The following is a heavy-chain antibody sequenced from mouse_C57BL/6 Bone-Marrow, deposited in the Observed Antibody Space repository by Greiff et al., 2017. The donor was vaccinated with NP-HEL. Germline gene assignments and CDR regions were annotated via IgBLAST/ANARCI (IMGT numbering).Heavy chain of an antibody. Sequence: QVQLQQPGAELVKPGASVKLSCKASGYTFTSYWMHWVKQRPGQGLEWIGMIHPNSGSTNYNEKFKSKATLTVDKSSSTAYMQLSSLTSEGSAVYNCARWGELRRYFDVWGTGTTVTVSS. CDR1: GYTFTSYW. V-gene: IGHV1-64*01. CDR3: ARWGELRRYFDV. D-gene: IGHD2-4*01. J-gene: IGHJ1*03. CDR2: IHPNSGST.